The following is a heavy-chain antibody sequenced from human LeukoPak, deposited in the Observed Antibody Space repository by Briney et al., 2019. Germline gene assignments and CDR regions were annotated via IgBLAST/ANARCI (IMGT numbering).Heavy chain of an antibody. CDR1: GVSIRSYY. D-gene: IGHD3-22*01. J-gene: IGHJ3*02. V-gene: IGHV4-59*01. Sequence: SGTLSLTCTVSGVSIRSYYWNWIRQPPGKELEWIGSIYYSGRTNYNPSLKSRVTMSVDTSKNQFSLNLYSVTAADTAVYYCARGGSSGYPAWAFDIWGQGTMVTVSS. CDR3: ARGGSSGYPAWAFDI. CDR2: IYYSGRT.